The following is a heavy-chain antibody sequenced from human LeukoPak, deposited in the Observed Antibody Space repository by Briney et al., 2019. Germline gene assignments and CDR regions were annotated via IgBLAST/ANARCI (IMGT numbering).Heavy chain of an antibody. CDR2: IYYSGST. CDR3: ARQSRSRAYYYGTDV. Sequence: SETLSLTCTVSGGSISSYYWSWIRQPPGKGLEWIGYIYYSGSTNYNPSLKSRVTISVDTSKNQFSLKLSSVTAADTAVYYCARQSRSRAYYYGTDVWGQGTTVTVPS. V-gene: IGHV4-59*08. J-gene: IGHJ6*02. CDR1: GGSISSYY.